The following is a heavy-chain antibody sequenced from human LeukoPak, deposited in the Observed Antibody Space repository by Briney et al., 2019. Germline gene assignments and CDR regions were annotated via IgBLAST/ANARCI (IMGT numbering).Heavy chain of an antibody. D-gene: IGHD3-9*01. CDR3: ARQGTYYDILTGYTPNRVDY. CDR1: GGSISSSSYY. V-gene: IGHV4-39*01. CDR2: IYYSGST. Sequence: SETLSLTCTVSGGSISSSSYYWGWIRQPPGKGLEWIGSIYYSGSTYYNPSLKTRVTISVDTSKNQFSLKLSSVTAADTAVYYCARQGTYYDILTGYTPNRVDYWGQGTLVTVSS. J-gene: IGHJ4*02.